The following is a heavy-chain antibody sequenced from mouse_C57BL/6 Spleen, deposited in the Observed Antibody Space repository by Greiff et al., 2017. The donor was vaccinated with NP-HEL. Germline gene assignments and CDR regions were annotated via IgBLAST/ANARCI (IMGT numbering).Heavy chain of an antibody. D-gene: IGHD1-1*01. CDR3: ARDYYGRTYYYAMDY. J-gene: IGHJ4*01. V-gene: IGHV5-4*01. Sequence: EVQRVESGGGLVKPGGSLKLSCAASGFTFSSYAMSWVRQTPEKRLEWVATISDGGSYTYYPDNVKGRFTISRDNAKNNLYLQMSHLKSEDTAMYYCARDYYGRTYYYAMDYWGQGTSVTVSS. CDR1: GFTFSSYA. CDR2: ISDGGSYT.